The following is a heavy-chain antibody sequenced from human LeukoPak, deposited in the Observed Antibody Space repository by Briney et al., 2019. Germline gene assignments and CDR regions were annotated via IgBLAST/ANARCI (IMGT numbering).Heavy chain of an antibody. CDR2: ISGSGVST. Sequence: PGGSLRLSCAASGFTFSSYAMSWVRQAPGKGLEWVSGISGSGVSTYYADSVKGRFTISRDNSKNTLYLQMNSLRAEDTAVYYCAKGQWSTILLQHWGQGTLVTVSS. V-gene: IGHV3-23*01. CDR3: AKGQWSTILLQH. J-gene: IGHJ1*01. CDR1: GFTFSSYA. D-gene: IGHD2/OR15-2a*01.